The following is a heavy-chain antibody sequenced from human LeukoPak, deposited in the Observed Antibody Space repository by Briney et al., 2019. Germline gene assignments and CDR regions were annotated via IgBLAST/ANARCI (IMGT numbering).Heavy chain of an antibody. D-gene: IGHD3-22*01. V-gene: IGHV3-53*01. CDR1: GFSVGSNY. CDR3: ARGTSSGYFQLYFDY. J-gene: IGHJ4*02. CDR2: IYSGGST. Sequence: GGSLRLSCAASGFSVGSNYMTWVRQAPGKGLEWVSVIYSGGSTYYADSVKGRFTISRDNSKNTLYLQMNSLRGEDTAVYYCARGTSSGYFQLYFDYWGQGTLVTVSS.